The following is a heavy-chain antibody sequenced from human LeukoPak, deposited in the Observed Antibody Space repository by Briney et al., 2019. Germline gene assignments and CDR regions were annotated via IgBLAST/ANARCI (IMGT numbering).Heavy chain of an antibody. CDR1: GYTFTSYY. CDR2: INPSGGST. Sequence: AASVKVSCKASGYTFTSYYMHWVRQAPGQGLEWMGIINPSGGSTSYAQKFQGRVTMTRDMSTSTVYMELSSLRSEDTAVYYCARAGTIFGVVPDPFDPWGQGTLVTVSS. V-gene: IGHV1-46*01. J-gene: IGHJ5*02. CDR3: ARAGTIFGVVPDPFDP. D-gene: IGHD3-3*01.